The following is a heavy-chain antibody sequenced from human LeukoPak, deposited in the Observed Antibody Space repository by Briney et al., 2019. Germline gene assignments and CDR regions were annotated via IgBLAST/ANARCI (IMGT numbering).Heavy chain of an antibody. CDR3: AILAVAGDFDY. V-gene: IGHV4-39*07. CDR2: INHSGST. J-gene: IGHJ4*02. Sequence: SETLSLTCTVSGGSISSSSYYWGWIRQPPGKGLEWIGEINHSGSTNYNPFLKSRVTISVDTSKNQFSLKLSSVTAADTAVYYCAILAVAGDFDYWGQGTLVTVSS. CDR1: GGSISSSSYY. D-gene: IGHD6-19*01.